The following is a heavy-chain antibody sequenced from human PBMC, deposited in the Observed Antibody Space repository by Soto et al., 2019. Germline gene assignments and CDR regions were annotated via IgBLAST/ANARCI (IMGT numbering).Heavy chain of an antibody. CDR2: ISSRGDST. J-gene: IGHJ4*02. Sequence: PGGSLRLSCQTSGFTFSTYAMAWVRQAPGKGLEWVSDISSRGDSTYYGDSVKGRFTMSRDNAKNTVYLQMNRLRVEDTAIYYCAKPGYCSGGRCYISGTSRYYFDYWGPGALVTVSS. CDR1: GFTFSTYA. D-gene: IGHD2-15*01. CDR3: AKPGYCSGGRCYISGTSRYYFDY. V-gene: IGHV3-23*01.